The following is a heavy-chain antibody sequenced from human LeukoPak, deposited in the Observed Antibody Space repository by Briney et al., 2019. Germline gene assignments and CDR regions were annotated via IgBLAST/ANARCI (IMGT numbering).Heavy chain of an antibody. CDR1: GGSFSGYY. CDR3: ARVSIAVDLDY. CDR2: INHSGST. D-gene: IGHD6-19*01. J-gene: IGHJ4*02. Sequence: SETLSLTCAVYGGSFSGYYWSWIRQPPGKGLEWIGEINHSGSTNYNPSLKSRVTISVDTSKNQFSLKLSSETAADTAVYYCARVSIAVDLDYWGQGTLVTVSS. V-gene: IGHV4-34*01.